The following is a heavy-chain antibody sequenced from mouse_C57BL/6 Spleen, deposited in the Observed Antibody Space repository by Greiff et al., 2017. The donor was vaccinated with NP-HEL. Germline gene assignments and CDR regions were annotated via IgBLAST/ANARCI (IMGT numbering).Heavy chain of an antibody. Sequence: EVKLVESVAELVRPGASVKLSCTASGFNIKNTYMHWVKQRPEQGLEWIGRIDPANGNTKYAPKFQGKATITADTSSNTAYLQLSSLTSEDTAIYYCARRGYDYDGTLYAMDYWGQGTSVTVSS. CDR1: GFNIKNTY. CDR2: IDPANGNT. V-gene: IGHV14-3*01. D-gene: IGHD2-4*01. CDR3: ARRGYDYDGTLYAMDY. J-gene: IGHJ4*01.